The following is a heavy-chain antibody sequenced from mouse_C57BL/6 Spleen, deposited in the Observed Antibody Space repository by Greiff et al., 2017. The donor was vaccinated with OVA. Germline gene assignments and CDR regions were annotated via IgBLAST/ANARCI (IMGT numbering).Heavy chain of an antibody. CDR1: GYTFTSYW. V-gene: IGHV1-52*01. CDR2: IDPSDSET. D-gene: IGHD3-2*02. Sequence: VQLQQPGAELVRPGSSVKLSCKASGYTFTSYWMHWVKQRPIQGLEWIGNIDPSDSETHYNQKFKDKATLTVDKSSSTAYMQLSSLTSEDSAVYYCARWSSSGSYYFDYWGQGTTLTVSS. CDR3: ARWSSSGSYYFDY. J-gene: IGHJ2*01.